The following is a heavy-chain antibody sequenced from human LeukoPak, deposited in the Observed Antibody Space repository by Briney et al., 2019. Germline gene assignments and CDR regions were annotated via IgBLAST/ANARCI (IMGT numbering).Heavy chain of an antibody. CDR2: INHSGST. CDR1: GGSFSGYY. V-gene: IGHV4-34*01. D-gene: IGHD3-22*01. CDR3: ARYYYDSSGLDPYDAFDI. J-gene: IGHJ3*02. Sequence: SETLSLTCAVYGGSFSGYYWSWIRQPPGKGLGWIGEINHSGSTNYNPSLKSRVTISVDTSKNQFSLKLSSVTAADTAVYYCARYYYDSSGLDPYDAFDIWGQGTMVTVSS.